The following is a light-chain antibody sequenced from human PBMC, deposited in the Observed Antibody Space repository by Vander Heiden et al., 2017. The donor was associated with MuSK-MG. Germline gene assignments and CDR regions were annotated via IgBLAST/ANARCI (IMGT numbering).Light chain of an antibody. CDR3: QQGDSTLWT. J-gene: IGKJ1*01. CDR2: AAS. V-gene: IGKV1-39*01. CDR1: QTISSY. Sequence: DIQMTQSPSSLSASVGDRVTITCRQSQTISSYLNWYQQKPGKAPRLLIYAASSLQSGVPSRFSGSGSGTDFTLTISRLQPEDFAAYYCQQGDSTLWTFGQGTKVEIK.